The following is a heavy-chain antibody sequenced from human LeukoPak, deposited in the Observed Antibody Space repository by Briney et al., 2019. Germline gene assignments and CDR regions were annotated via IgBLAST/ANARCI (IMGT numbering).Heavy chain of an antibody. CDR3: ARDAVPQQWLVRYFDY. CDR1: GYTFTSYG. Sequence: ASVKVSCTASGYTFTSYGISWVRQAPGQGLKWMGWISAYNGNTNYAQKLQGRVTMTTDTSTSTAYMELRSLRSDDTAVYYCARDAVPQQWLVRYFDYWGQGTLVTVSS. D-gene: IGHD6-19*01. CDR2: ISAYNGNT. J-gene: IGHJ4*02. V-gene: IGHV1-18*01.